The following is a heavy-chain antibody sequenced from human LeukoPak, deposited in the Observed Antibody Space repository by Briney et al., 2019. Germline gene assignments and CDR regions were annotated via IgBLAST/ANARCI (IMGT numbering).Heavy chain of an antibody. Sequence: PGGSLRLSCAASGFTFSDYYMSWIRQAPGRGLEWVSYISWDSSYTSYADSVKGRFTVSRDNAQKSLYLQMDSLRAEDTAVYYCARGAPGDAFDIWGQGTMVTVSS. V-gene: IGHV3-11*05. J-gene: IGHJ3*02. CDR2: ISWDSSYT. CDR3: ARGAPGDAFDI. CDR1: GFTFSDYY.